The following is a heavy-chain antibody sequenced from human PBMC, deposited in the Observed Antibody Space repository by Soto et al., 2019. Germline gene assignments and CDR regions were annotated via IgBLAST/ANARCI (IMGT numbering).Heavy chain of an antibody. D-gene: IGHD2-2*01. J-gene: IGHJ4*02. V-gene: IGHV2-26*01. CDR3: ARTTGYCSSTSCWEDY. Sequence: SGPTLVNPTETLTLTCTVSGFSLSNARMGVSWIRQPPGKALEWLAHIFSNDEKSYSTSLKSRLTISKDTSKSQVVLTMTNMDPVDTATYYCARTTGYCSSTSCWEDYWGQGTLVTVSS. CDR2: IFSNDEK. CDR1: GFSLSNARMG.